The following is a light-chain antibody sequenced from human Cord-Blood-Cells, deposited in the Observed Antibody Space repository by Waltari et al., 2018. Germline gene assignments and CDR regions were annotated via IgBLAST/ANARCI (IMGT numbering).Light chain of an antibody. CDR3: SSYTSSSTWV. V-gene: IGLV2-14*01. J-gene: IGLJ3*02. CDR1: SSYGSGDNY. Sequence: QSALTQPASVPGSTGPSLTIPCTGTSSYGSGDNYGPWYQQHPGTAPKLMIYDVSERPTGVSNRFSGSKSGNTASLTISGLQAEDEADYYCSSYTSSSTWVFGGGTKLTVL. CDR2: DVS.